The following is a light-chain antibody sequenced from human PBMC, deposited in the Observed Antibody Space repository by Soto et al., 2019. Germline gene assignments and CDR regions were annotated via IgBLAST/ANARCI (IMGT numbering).Light chain of an antibody. CDR3: QQYYNRPLT. CDR2: GAS. CDR1: QSVTSD. Sequence: EIVLTQSPATLSASQGERATLSCRASQSVTSDLAWYQQKPGQAPRLLIYGASTRATAIPARFSGSGSGTEFTLIISSLQSEDFAVYYCQQYYNRPLTFGGGTKVEIK. J-gene: IGKJ4*01. V-gene: IGKV3-15*01.